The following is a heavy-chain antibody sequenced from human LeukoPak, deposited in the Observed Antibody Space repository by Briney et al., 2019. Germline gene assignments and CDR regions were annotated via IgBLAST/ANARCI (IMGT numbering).Heavy chain of an antibody. CDR2: ISGSGGST. CDR1: GFTFSSYG. Sequence: PGGSLRLSCAASGFTFSSYGMSWVRQAPGKGLEWVSAISGSGGSTYYADSVKGRFTISRDNSENTLYLQMNSLRAEDTAVYYCTKTYVGGPHDYWGQGTLVTVSS. V-gene: IGHV3-23*01. D-gene: IGHD3-16*01. J-gene: IGHJ4*02. CDR3: TKTYVGGPHDY.